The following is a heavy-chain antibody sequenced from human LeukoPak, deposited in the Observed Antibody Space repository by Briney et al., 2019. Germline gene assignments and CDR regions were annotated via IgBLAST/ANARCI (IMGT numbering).Heavy chain of an antibody. CDR2: IYYSGST. V-gene: IGHV4-59*01. J-gene: IGHJ4*02. CDR1: GGSISSYY. Sequence: TSETLSLTCTVSGGSISSYYWSWIRQPPGKGLEWIGYIYYSGSTNYNPSLKSRVTIPVDTSKNQFSLKLSSVTAADTAVYYCAREARSGIAADYWGQGTLVTVSS. D-gene: IGHD6-13*01. CDR3: AREARSGIAADY.